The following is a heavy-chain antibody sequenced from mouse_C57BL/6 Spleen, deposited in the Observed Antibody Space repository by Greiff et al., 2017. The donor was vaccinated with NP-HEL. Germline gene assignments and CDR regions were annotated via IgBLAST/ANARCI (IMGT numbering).Heavy chain of an antibody. D-gene: IGHD2-3*01. CDR2: IDPEDGKT. CDR1: GFNIKDYY. J-gene: IGHJ2*01. V-gene: IGHV14-2*01. Sequence: VQLKESGAELVKPGASVKLSCTASGFNIKDYYMHWVKQRTEQGLEWIGRIDPEDGKTKYAPKFQGKATITADTSSNTAYLQLSSLTSEDTAVYYCASPFYDGYSGFDYWGQGTTLTVSS. CDR3: ASPFYDGYSGFDY.